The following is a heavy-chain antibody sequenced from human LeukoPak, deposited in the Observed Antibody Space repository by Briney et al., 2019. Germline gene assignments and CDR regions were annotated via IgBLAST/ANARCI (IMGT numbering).Heavy chain of an antibody. CDR3: ARLDCLSDECYNY. J-gene: IGHJ4*02. V-gene: IGHV4-59*08. CDR2: INYSGRS. CDR1: GNSITSDF. D-gene: IGHD2-21*01. Sequence: SETLSLTCIVSGNSITSDFWSWIRQSPGKRLQRIGYINYSGRSECDPSLKSRVTISVDRSRKRVSLKMRSVTAADTAVYYCARLDCLSDECYNYWAVGALVTVSS.